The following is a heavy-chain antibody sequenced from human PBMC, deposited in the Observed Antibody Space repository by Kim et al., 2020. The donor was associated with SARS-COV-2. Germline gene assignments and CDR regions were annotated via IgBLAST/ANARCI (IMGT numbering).Heavy chain of an antibody. CDR2: ISYDGSNK. Sequence: GGSLRLSCAASGFTFSSYVMHWVRQAPGKGLEWVAVISYDGSNKYYADSVKGRFTISRDNSKNTLYLQMNSLRVEDTAVYYCAREARPTNYYGSGIIFEESFDYWGQGTLVSVSS. J-gene: IGHJ4*02. CDR1: GFTFSSYV. V-gene: IGHV3-30*04. CDR3: AREARPTNYYGSGIIFEESFDY. D-gene: IGHD3-10*01.